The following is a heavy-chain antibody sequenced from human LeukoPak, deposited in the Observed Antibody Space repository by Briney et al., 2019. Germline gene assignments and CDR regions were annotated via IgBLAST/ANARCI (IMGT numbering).Heavy chain of an antibody. CDR3: AKAPVTTCRGAFCYPFDY. J-gene: IGHJ4*02. D-gene: IGHD2-15*01. CDR2: ISDTGNT. V-gene: IGHV3-23*01. Sequence: GGSLRLSCAASGFTFSTYWMSWVRQAPGKGLEWVSAISDTGNTYHADSVKGRFTISRDSSKNTLFLQMNRLRPEDAAVYYCAKAPVTTCRGAFCYPFDYWGLGTLVTVSS. CDR1: GFTFSTYW.